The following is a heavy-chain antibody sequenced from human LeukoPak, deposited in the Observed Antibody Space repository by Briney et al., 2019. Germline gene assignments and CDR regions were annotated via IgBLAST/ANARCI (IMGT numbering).Heavy chain of an antibody. CDR3: ARDSSTRPPPRGYFDY. CDR1: GYTFTSYY. J-gene: IGHJ4*02. Sequence: ASVKVSCKASGYTFTSYYMHWVRQAPGQGLEWMGIINPSGGSTGYAQKFQGRVTMTRDTSTSTVYMELSSLRSEDTAVYYCARDSSTRPPPRGYFDYWGQGTLVTVSS. CDR2: INPSGGST. V-gene: IGHV1-46*01. D-gene: IGHD6-13*01.